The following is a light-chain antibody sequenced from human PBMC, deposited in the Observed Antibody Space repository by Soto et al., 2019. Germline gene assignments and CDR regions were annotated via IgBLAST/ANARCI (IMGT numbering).Light chain of an antibody. CDR3: QQDAISRT. Sequence: EIVVTKSPGPLSLSPGERATPSCRASQSVTSTYLAWCQQKPGQAPRLLIYGASTRATGTPARFSGSGSGTECTLTIGMLEPEDFAVYCCQQDAISRTFGQGTKVDIK. V-gene: IGKV3-20*01. CDR2: GAS. J-gene: IGKJ1*01. CDR1: QSVTSTY.